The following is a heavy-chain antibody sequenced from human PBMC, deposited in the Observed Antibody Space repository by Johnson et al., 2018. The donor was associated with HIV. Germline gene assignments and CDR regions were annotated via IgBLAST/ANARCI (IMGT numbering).Heavy chain of an antibody. CDR2: IYWNGGTT. J-gene: IGHJ3*02. CDR3: AKTEDAFDI. Sequence: VQLVESGGGVVRPGGSLRLSCAASGFTFDDYAMHWVRQAPGKGLEWVSGIYWNGGTTGYADSVKGRFTISRDNSKNTLYLQMNSLRAEDTAVYYCAKTEDAFDIWGQGTMVTVSS. CDR1: GFTFDDYA. V-gene: IGHV3-20*04.